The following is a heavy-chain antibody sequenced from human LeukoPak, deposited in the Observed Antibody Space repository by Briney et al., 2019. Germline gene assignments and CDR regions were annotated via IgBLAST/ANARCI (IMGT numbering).Heavy chain of an antibody. D-gene: IGHD6-6*01. CDR1: GGSISSGDYY. CDR2: IYYSGST. V-gene: IGHV4-30-4*08. J-gene: IGHJ6*03. CDR3: ASRIGPIAARPYYYYYYYMDV. Sequence: PSETLSLTCTVSGGSISSGDYYWSWIRQPPGKGLEWIGYIYYSGSTYYNPSLKSRVTISVDTSKNQFSLKLSSVTAADTAVYYCASRIGPIAARPYYYYYYYMDVWGKGTTVIVSS.